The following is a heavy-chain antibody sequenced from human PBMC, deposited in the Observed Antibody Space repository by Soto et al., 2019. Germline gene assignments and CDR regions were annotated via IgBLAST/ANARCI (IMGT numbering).Heavy chain of an antibody. V-gene: IGHV4-39*07. D-gene: IGHD4-17*01. J-gene: IGHJ4*02. CDR2: IYYSGST. Sequence: SETLSLTCTVSGGSISSSSYYWGWIRQPPGKGLEWIGSIYYSGSTYYNPSLKSRVTISTSTAYMELSSLRSEDTAVYYCARDPGTTVVTRVFDYWGQGTLVTVSS. CDR3: ARDPGTTVVTRVFDY. CDR1: GGSISSSSYY.